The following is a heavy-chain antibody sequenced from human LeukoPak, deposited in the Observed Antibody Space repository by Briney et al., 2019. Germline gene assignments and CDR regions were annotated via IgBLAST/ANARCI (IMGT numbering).Heavy chain of an antibody. Sequence: GGSLRLSCAVSGFTFSSYEMNWVRQAPGKGLEWVSYISSSGFNIYYADSVKGRFTISRDNAKNSLYLQMNSLRAEDTAVYYCAKDGSYGGWYFDYWGQGTLVTVSS. J-gene: IGHJ4*02. D-gene: IGHD1-26*01. CDR1: GFTFSSYE. CDR2: ISSSGFNI. CDR3: AKDGSYGGWYFDY. V-gene: IGHV3-48*03.